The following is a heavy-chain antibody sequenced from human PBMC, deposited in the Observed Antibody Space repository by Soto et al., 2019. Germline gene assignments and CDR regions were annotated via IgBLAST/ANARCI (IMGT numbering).Heavy chain of an antibody. Sequence: ASVKVSCKASGYTFTTYTMHWVRQAPGQRLEWMGWINAGTGDTKYSQTFQDRVTITKDSSASTAYMELSSLRSEDTAVYYCARGKSARRGLGMTPRYYFDYWGQGTLVTVSS. CDR1: GYTFTTYT. CDR2: INAGTGDT. CDR3: ARGKSARRGLGMTPRYYFDY. J-gene: IGHJ4*02. D-gene: IGHD2-15*01. V-gene: IGHV1-3*01.